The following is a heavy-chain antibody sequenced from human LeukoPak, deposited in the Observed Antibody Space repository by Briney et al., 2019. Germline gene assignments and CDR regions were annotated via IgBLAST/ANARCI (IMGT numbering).Heavy chain of an antibody. CDR1: GFTFNNYA. V-gene: IGHV3-11*04. CDR3: ARVGAFRGYFDY. Sequence: GGSLRLSCAASGFTFNNYAMSWVRQAPGKGLEWVSYIRSGGTTIYYADSVKGRFTISRDNAKNSLYLQMNSLRAEDTAVYYCARVGAFRGYFDYWGQGTLVTVSS. CDR2: IRSGGTTI. D-gene: IGHD3-16*01. J-gene: IGHJ4*02.